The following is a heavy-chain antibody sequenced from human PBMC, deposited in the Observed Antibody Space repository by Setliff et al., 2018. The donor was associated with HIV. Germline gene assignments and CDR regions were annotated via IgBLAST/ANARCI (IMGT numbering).Heavy chain of an antibody. J-gene: IGHJ4*02. CDR1: GYSFTSYW. D-gene: IGHD3-10*01. CDR2: MNPDGSNT. V-gene: IGHV5-51*01. Sequence: GESLKISCKGSGYSFTSYWIAWVRQMPGKGLEWMGIMNPDGSNTRYSPSFQGQVTISVDESISTAYLQWSSLKASDTAMYYCARAGSGSYYNAPHYWGQGTLVTVSS. CDR3: ARAGSGSYYNAPHY.